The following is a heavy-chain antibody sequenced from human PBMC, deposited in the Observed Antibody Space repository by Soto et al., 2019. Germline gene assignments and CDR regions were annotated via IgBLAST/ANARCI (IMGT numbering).Heavy chain of an antibody. CDR3: AKGGAAAYDMDV. J-gene: IGHJ6*02. CDR1: GFTFSSFA. V-gene: IGHV3-23*01. D-gene: IGHD6-13*01. Sequence: VGSLRLSCAASGFTFSSFAMSWVRQAPQKGLEWVSAISGSGGSTYYTGFVKGRFTISRDNSKNTLYLQMNSLRAEDTALYYCAKGGAAAYDMDVWGQGTTVTVSS. CDR2: ISGSGGST.